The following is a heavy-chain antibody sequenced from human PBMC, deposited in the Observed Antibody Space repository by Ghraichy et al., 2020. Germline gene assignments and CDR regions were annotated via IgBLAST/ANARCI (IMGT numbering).Heavy chain of an antibody. V-gene: IGHV1-3*01. CDR1: GYTFTSYA. Sequence: ASVKVSCKASGYTFTSYAMHWVRQAPGQRLEWMGWINAGNGDTKYSQKFQGRVTITRDTSASTAYMELSSLRSEDTAVYYCARGGDSSGPVGLWGQGTLVTVSS. D-gene: IGHD3-22*01. CDR2: INAGNGDT. J-gene: IGHJ4*02. CDR3: ARGGDSSGPVGL.